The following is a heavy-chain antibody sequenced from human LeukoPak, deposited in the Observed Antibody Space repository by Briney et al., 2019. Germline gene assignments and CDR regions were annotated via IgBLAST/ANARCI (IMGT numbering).Heavy chain of an antibody. Sequence: PGGSLRLSCVASGFTFNNYAMSWVRQAPGKGLEWVSANGGSGGSKYYADSVKGRFTVSRGNSKNTLYLQMNSLRAEDTAIYYCAKRKDLGYCSSTSCYYYFDHWGPGNLVTVSS. CDR1: GFTFNNYA. J-gene: IGHJ4*02. V-gene: IGHV3-23*01. CDR3: AKRKDLGYCSSTSCYYYFDH. CDR2: NGGSGGSK. D-gene: IGHD2-2*01.